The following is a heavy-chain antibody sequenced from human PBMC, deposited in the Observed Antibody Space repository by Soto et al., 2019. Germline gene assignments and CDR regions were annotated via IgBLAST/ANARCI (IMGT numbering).Heavy chain of an antibody. V-gene: IGHV4-59*01. CDR2: VYYSGST. J-gene: IGHJ5*02. CDR1: GGSIFSSY. CDR3: ARVPPASSWFDP. Sequence: SETLSLTSTVSGGSIFSSYWTWIRQPPGKGLAWLGNVYYSGSTNYNPSLKSRITISVDTSKNQFSLNLCSVTAADTAVYYCARVPPASSWFDPWGQGTLVTVSS.